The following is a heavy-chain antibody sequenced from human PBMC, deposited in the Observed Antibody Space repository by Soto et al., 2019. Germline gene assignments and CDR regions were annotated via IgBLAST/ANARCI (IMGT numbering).Heavy chain of an antibody. V-gene: IGHV3-23*01. CDR1: GFTFSNYA. CDR3: AKDPSYDFWSGGWFDP. D-gene: IGHD3-3*01. CDR2: ISGGGDRT. J-gene: IGHJ5*02. Sequence: PGGSLRLSCAASGFTFSNYAMSWVRQAPGKGLEWVSAISGGGDRTYYADPVKGRFTISRDNSRNTLYLQMTSLRADDTALYYCAKDPSYDFWSGGWFDPWGQGTLVTRLL.